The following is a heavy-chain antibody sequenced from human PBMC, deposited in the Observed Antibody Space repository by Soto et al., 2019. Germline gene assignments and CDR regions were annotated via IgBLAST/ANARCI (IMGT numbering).Heavy chain of an antibody. CDR3: ARHEGSNPFYYGVDV. CDR1: GGSISISSYY. V-gene: IGHV4-39*01. D-gene: IGHD6-13*01. Sequence: SETLSLTCTLSGGSISISSYYWGWIRQTPGKGLEWIGSMYFTGSSYYNPSLNSRVTISLDTSKNQFSLKLSSLTAEDTAVYFCARHEGSNPFYYGVDVWGQGTTVTVSS. CDR2: MYFTGSS. J-gene: IGHJ6*02.